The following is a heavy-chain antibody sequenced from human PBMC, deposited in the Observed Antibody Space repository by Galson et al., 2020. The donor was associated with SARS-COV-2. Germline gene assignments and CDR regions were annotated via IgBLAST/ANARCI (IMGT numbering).Heavy chain of an antibody. Sequence: SETLSLTCTVSGGSISSYYWSWIRQPPGKGLEWIGYIYYSGSTNYNPSLKSRVTISVDTSKNQFSLKLSSVTAADTAVYYCARGISSDWSSVLHNPYSGSYYFDYWGQGTLVTVSS. D-gene: IGHD1-26*01. CDR2: IYYSGST. V-gene: IGHV4-59*01. J-gene: IGHJ4*02. CDR3: ARGISSDWSSVLHNPYSGSYYFDY. CDR1: GGSISSYY.